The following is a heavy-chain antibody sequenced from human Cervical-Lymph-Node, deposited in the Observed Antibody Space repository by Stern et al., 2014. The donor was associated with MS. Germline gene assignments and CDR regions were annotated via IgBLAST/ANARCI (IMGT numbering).Heavy chain of an antibody. J-gene: IGHJ4*02. CDR2: ITNVGST. CDR3: ARDTSSPERSDW. Sequence: VQLVQSGGGVIQPGGSLRLSCTASGFTVSRYYMTWVRPAPGKGLEWFSLITNVGSTFYADSVKGRFTISRDDSKNTVYLHMTSLRAEDTAMYYCARDTSSPERSDWWGQGTLVTVSS. V-gene: IGHV3-53*01. D-gene: IGHD1-1*01. CDR1: GFTVSRYY.